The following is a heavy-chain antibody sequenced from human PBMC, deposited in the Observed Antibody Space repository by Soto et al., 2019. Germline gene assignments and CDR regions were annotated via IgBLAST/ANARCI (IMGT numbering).Heavy chain of an antibody. Sequence: SATLSLTCTVSGGSISSGGYYWSWIRQHPGKGLEWIGYIYYSGSTYYNPSLKSRVTISVDTSKNQFSLKLSSVTAADTAVYYCAREGPRYSSGWYYFDYWGQGTLVTVSS. D-gene: IGHD6-19*01. V-gene: IGHV4-31*03. J-gene: IGHJ4*02. CDR3: AREGPRYSSGWYYFDY. CDR1: GGSISSGGYY. CDR2: IYYSGST.